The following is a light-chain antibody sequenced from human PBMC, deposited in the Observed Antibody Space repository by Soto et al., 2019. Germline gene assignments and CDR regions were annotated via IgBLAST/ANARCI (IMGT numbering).Light chain of an antibody. V-gene: IGKV3-15*01. CDR1: HSISSTY. J-gene: IGKJ1*01. CDR2: GAS. Sequence: EIVLTQSPGTLSLSPGERATLSCIAIHSISSTYLAWYQQKPGQAPRLLIYGASNRATGIPARFSGSGSGTEFTLTISSLQSEDFAVYYCQQYNNWLTWTFGQGTKVDIK. CDR3: QQYNNWLTWT.